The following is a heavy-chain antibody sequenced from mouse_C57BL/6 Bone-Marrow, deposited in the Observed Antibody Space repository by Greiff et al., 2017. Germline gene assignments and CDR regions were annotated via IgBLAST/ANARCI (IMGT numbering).Heavy chain of an antibody. V-gene: IGHV1-26*01. CDR3: ARWPVAMDY. D-gene: IGHD1-1*01. J-gene: IGHJ4*01. CDR1: GYTFTDYY. Sequence: VQLQQSGPELVKPGASVKISCKASGYTFTDYYMNWVKQSHGKSLEWIGDINPNNGGTSYNQKFKGKATLTVDKSSSTAYMELRSLTSEDSAVYYCARWPVAMDYWGQGTSVTVSS. CDR2: INPNNGGT.